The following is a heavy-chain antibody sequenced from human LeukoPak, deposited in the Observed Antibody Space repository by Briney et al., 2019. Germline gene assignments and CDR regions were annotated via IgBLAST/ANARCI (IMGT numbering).Heavy chain of an antibody. Sequence: AGRSLRLSCAASGFTFSSYGMHWVRQAPGKGLEWVAVIWYDGSNKYYADSVKGRFTISRDNSKNTLYLQMNSLRAEDTAVYYCARGGDIVVVPAADAFDIWGQGTMVTVSS. J-gene: IGHJ3*02. D-gene: IGHD2-2*01. V-gene: IGHV3-33*01. CDR1: GFTFSSYG. CDR3: ARGGDIVVVPAADAFDI. CDR2: IWYDGSNK.